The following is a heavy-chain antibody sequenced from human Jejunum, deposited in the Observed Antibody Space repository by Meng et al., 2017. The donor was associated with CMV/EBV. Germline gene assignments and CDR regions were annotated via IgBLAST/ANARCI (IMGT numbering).Heavy chain of an antibody. Sequence: GFPFSSYGMHWVRQAPGKGLEWVAFIRYDGSNKYYADSVKGRFTISRDNSKNTLYLQMTSLRAEDTAVYYCARDAQAIGTYATLDYWGQGALVTVSS. CDR2: IRYDGSNK. CDR3: ARDAQAIGTYATLDY. D-gene: IGHD1-26*01. J-gene: IGHJ4*02. CDR1: GFPFSSYG. V-gene: IGHV3-30*02.